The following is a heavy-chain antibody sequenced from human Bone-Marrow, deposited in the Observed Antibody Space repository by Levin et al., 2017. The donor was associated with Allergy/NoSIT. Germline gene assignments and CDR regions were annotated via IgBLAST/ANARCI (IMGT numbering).Heavy chain of an antibody. D-gene: IGHD6-13*01. Sequence: GGSLRLSCAASGFTFNSYGMHWVRQAPGKGLEWVAVISYDGSNKYYADSVKGRFTISRDNSKNTLYLQMNSLRAEDTAVYYCAKQASSSSSYWVYFDYWGQGTLVTVSS. CDR1: GFTFNSYG. CDR3: AKQASSSSSYWVYFDY. J-gene: IGHJ4*02. CDR2: ISYDGSNK. V-gene: IGHV3-30*18.